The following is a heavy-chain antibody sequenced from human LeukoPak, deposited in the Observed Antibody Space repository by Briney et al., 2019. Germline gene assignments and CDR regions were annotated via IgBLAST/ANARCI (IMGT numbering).Heavy chain of an antibody. Sequence: SVKVSCKASGGTFSSYAISWVRQAPGQGLEWMGRIIPILGIANYAQKFQGRVTITADKSTSTAYMELSSLRSEDTAVYYCARDGVETAMVFYYYYGMDVWGQGTTVTVSS. J-gene: IGHJ6*02. CDR3: ARDGVETAMVFYYYYGMDV. V-gene: IGHV1-69*04. CDR1: GGTFSSYA. CDR2: IIPILGIA. D-gene: IGHD5-18*01.